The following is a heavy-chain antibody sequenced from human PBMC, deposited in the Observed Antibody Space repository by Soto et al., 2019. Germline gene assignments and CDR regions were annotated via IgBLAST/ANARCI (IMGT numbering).Heavy chain of an antibody. CDR2: ISGSGGST. D-gene: IGHD3-10*01. Sequence: EVQLLESGGGLVQPGGSLRLSCAASGFTFSSYALTWVRQAPGKGLEWVSAISGSGGSTYYADSVKGRFTISRDNSKNTLYLQMNSLRDEDTAVYYCAKDTYYYGSGSYRPDYWGQGTLVTVSS. CDR3: AKDTYYYGSGSYRPDY. J-gene: IGHJ4*02. CDR1: GFTFSSYA. V-gene: IGHV3-23*01.